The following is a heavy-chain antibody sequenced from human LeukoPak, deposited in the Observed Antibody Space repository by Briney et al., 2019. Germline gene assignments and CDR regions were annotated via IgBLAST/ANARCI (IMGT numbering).Heavy chain of an antibody. CDR2: IYWDDDK. CDR3: ALSPDIAAAGIMSWFDP. CDR1: GFSLSTTGVG. D-gene: IGHD6-13*01. Sequence: SGPTLVNPTQTLTLTCTFSGFSLSTTGVGVGWIRQSPGKALEWLVFIYWDDDKRYSPSLRSRLSITKDTSQNQVVLTMTNMDPVDTATYYCALSPDIAAAGIMSWFDPWGQGTLVTVSS. J-gene: IGHJ5*02. V-gene: IGHV2-5*02.